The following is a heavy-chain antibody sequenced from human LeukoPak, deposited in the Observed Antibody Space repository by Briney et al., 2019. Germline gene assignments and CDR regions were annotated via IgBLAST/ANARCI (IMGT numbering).Heavy chain of an antibody. CDR3: ARVRDEYSYGSYYYYYMDV. CDR1: GGSISSYY. D-gene: IGHD5-18*01. V-gene: IGHV4-4*07. J-gene: IGHJ6*03. Sequence: SETLSLTCTVSGGSISSYYWSWIRQPAGKGLEWIGRIYTSGSTNYNPSLKSRVTMSVDTSKNQFSLKLSSVTAADTAVYYCARVRDEYSYGSYYYYYMDVWGKGTTVTISS. CDR2: IYTSGST.